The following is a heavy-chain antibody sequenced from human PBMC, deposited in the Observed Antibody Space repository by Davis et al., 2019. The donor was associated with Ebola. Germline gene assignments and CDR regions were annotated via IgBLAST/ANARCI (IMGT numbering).Heavy chain of an antibody. CDR2: IRYDGSKE. Sequence: GESLKISCATSGFIFSNYGMHWVRQAPGKGLEWVTFIRYDGSKENYGDSVKGRFTISRDNSKNTLFLQMNSLRPEDTAVYYCARDLRAGWGQGTLVTVSS. CDR1: GFIFSNYG. V-gene: IGHV3-30*02. CDR3: ARDLRAG. J-gene: IGHJ4*02.